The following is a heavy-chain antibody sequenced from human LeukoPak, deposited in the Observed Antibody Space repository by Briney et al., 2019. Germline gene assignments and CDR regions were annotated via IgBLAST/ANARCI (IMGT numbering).Heavy chain of an antibody. D-gene: IGHD2-15*01. CDR2: ISYSGT. CDR1: GGSISIRNYY. Sequence: SETLSLTCTVSGGSISIRNYYWGWIRQPLGRGLEWIGSISYSGTYYNPSLKSRLTISVDTSKNHFSLNLRSVTAADTAVYYCARRTSNPVVAIDYWGQGTLVTVSS. CDR3: ARRTSNPVVAIDY. J-gene: IGHJ4*02. V-gene: IGHV4-39*01.